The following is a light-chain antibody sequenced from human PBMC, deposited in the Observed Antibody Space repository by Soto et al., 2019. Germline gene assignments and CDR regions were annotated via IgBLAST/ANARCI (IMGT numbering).Light chain of an antibody. J-gene: IGKJ2*01. Sequence: DIQMTQSPSTLSASVGDGVTITCRASQSIGSGLAWYQQKPGKAPKLLIYKATNLQTGVPSRFSGSGSGTDFSLTISSLQPVDSATYYCQHYTAFHYTFGQGTKVEI. CDR2: KAT. V-gene: IGKV1-5*03. CDR1: QSIGSG. CDR3: QHYTAFHYT.